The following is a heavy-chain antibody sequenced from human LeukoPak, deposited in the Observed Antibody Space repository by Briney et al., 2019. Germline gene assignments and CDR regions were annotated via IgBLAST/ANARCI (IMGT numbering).Heavy chain of an antibody. V-gene: IGHV3-64*01. D-gene: IGHD4-17*01. CDR2: ISSNGGST. CDR3: ARQDLRSTGQFKSC. J-gene: IGHJ4*02. Sequence: GGSLRLSCAASGFTFSSYAMHWVRQAPGKGLEYVSAISSNGGSTYYANSVKGRFTISRDNSKNTLYLQMNSLRAEDTAVYYCARQDLRSTGQFKSCWGQGTLVTVSS. CDR1: GFTFSSYA.